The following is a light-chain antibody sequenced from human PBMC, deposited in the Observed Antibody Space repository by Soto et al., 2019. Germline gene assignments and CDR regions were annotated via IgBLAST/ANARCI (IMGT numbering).Light chain of an antibody. V-gene: IGKV3-20*01. Sequence: DIVLTQSPGTLSLSPGERATLSCRASQSINSRYFAWFQQKPGQAPRLLIYGASSRAAGIPNRFSGSGSGTDFTLSISRLEPEHFAVFYCQQYGSPPYSFGQGTKLEIK. CDR1: QSINSRY. J-gene: IGKJ2*03. CDR2: GAS. CDR3: QQYGSPPYS.